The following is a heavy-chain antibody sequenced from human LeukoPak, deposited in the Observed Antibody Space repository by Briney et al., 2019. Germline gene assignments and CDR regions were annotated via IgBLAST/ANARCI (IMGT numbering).Heavy chain of an antibody. CDR1: GFTFSSYP. CDR2: ISYDGINK. Sequence: GGSLGLSCAASGFTFSSYPLHWVRQAPGKGLEWVALISYDGINKYYADSVKGRFTISRDNSKNTLYLQVNSLRAEDTALYYCARGGKIQLWPRRANYYNYMDVWGKGTTVTVSS. CDR3: ARGGKIQLWPRRANYYNYMDV. D-gene: IGHD5-18*01. V-gene: IGHV3-30*04. J-gene: IGHJ6*03.